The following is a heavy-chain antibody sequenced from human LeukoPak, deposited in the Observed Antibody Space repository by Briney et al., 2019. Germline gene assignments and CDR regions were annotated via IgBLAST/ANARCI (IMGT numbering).Heavy chain of an antibody. CDR1: GGSVASTGRY. CDR3: GRHVSNGWDYHYGLDV. Sequence: SETLSLTCTVSGGSVASTGRYWGWIRQPPGKGLEWIGSAYYTRDIYSPPSLKSRLTISVDTSKNQFALTLSSVTAADTAVYYCGRHVSNGWDYHYGLDVWGRGTTVTVSS. J-gene: IGHJ6*02. V-gene: IGHV4-39*01. CDR2: AYYTRDI. D-gene: IGHD6-19*01.